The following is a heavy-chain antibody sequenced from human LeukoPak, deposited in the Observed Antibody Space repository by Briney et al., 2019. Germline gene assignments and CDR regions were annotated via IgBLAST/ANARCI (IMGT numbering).Heavy chain of an antibody. Sequence: GGSLRLSCAASGFNFGGYWMHWVRQAPGKGLEWVSHIYTGGDVTTYADSVKGRFTISRDNSKNTLYLQMNSLRAEDTAVYYCAVSSGWYMALYYFDYWGQGTLVTVSS. J-gene: IGHJ4*02. CDR2: IYTGGDVT. CDR1: GFNFGGYW. CDR3: AVSSGWYMALYYFDY. V-gene: IGHV3-74*01. D-gene: IGHD6-19*01.